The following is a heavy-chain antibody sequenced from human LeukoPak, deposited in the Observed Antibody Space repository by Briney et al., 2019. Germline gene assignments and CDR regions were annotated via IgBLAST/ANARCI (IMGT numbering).Heavy chain of an antibody. CDR3: ATEVVGYGDVHYFDS. J-gene: IGHJ4*02. Sequence: ASVKVSCKISGYTLTEVSMHWVRQAPGKGLEWMGGFDPAGGEPIYAQKFQGRVTMSEDTSTDTAYMDLSSLRSEDTAVYYCATEVVGYGDVHYFDSWGQGTLVTVSS. V-gene: IGHV1-24*01. D-gene: IGHD4-17*01. CDR1: GYTLTEVS. CDR2: FDPAGGEP.